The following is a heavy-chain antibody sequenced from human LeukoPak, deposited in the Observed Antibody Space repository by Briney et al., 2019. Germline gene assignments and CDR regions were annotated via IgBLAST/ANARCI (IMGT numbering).Heavy chain of an antibody. J-gene: IGHJ6*02. Sequence: SETLSLTCTVSGGSISNYYWSWIRQPPGKGLEWIGYVYYSGSTKYNPSPKSRVTISVDTSKNQSSLQLSSVTAADTAVYYCVRDNYSGSRNYGMDVWGQGTTVTVSS. D-gene: IGHD1-26*01. V-gene: IGHV4-59*01. CDR3: VRDNYSGSRNYGMDV. CDR2: VYYSGST. CDR1: GGSISNYY.